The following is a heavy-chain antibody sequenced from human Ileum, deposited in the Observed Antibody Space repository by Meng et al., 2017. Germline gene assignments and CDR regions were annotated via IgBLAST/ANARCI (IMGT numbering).Heavy chain of an antibody. Sequence: QVQLQESGPGLLKPPETLSLSCTVPGGSISSGEYCWGWIRQPPGKGLEWIGSVYFTGYTYYSPSLMSRVTISVETSKNQFSLRLTSVTAADTGLYLCARHGHFTPDKYYFDSWGQGTLVTVSS. J-gene: IGHJ4*03. V-gene: IGHV4-39*01. CDR2: VYFTGYT. CDR1: GGSISSGEYC. CDR3: ARHGHFTPDKYYFDS. D-gene: IGHD3-3*02.